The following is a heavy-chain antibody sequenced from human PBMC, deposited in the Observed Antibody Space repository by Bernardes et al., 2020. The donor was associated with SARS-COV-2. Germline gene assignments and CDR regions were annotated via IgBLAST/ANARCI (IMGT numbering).Heavy chain of an antibody. J-gene: IGHJ4*02. CDR2: ISPYSGTT. CDR3: ARDRRYYYDSSGYDGERYIDY. Sequence: ASVKVSCKASGYTFSSYGISWVRLAPGQGPEWMGWISPYSGTTNYAQTFQDRVTMTTDTSTNTAYLELRSLRSDDTAVYYCARDRRYYYDSSGYDGERYIDYWGQGTLVTVSS. V-gene: IGHV1-18*01. D-gene: IGHD3-22*01. CDR1: GYTFSSYG.